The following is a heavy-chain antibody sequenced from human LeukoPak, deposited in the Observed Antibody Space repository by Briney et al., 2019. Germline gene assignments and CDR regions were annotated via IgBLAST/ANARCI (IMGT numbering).Heavy chain of an antibody. V-gene: IGHV3-23*01. CDR3: AKDPGIAVADNGVWFDP. Sequence: GGSLRLSCAASGFTFSSYAMSWVRQAPGKGLEWVSAISGSGGSTYYADSVKGRFTISRDNSKNTLYLQMNSLRAEDTAVYYCAKDPGIAVADNGVWFDPWGQGTLVTVSS. CDR2: ISGSGGST. J-gene: IGHJ5*02. D-gene: IGHD6-19*01. CDR1: GFTFSSYA.